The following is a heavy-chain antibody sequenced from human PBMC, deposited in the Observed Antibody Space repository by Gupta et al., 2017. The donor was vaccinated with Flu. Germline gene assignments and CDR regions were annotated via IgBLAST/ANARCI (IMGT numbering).Heavy chain of an antibody. CDR2: IYWDNDK. CDR3: ARSVLYWAPDSFDI. V-gene: IGHV2-5*02. CDR1: VH. J-gene: IGHJ3*02. Sequence: VHVGWIRQPPGKALEWLALIYWDNDKAFNPSLKSRLNITKDTSRNQVVLRMTNLDPVDTATYYCARSVLYWAPDSFDIWGQGTMVTVSS. D-gene: IGHD2-15*01.